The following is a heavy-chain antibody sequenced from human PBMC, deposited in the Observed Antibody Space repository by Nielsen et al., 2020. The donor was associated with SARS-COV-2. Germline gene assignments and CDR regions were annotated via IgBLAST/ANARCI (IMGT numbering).Heavy chain of an antibody. CDR3: AREPPQLRYVFDL. CDR2: VSSGSFNK. D-gene: IGHD3-16*01. Sequence: GGSLRLSCAASGFNFKSYAIHWVRQTPDKGLEWVAGVSSGSFNKYCGEPLRGRCTVSGDNSKNTVYLQMDSLRPEDTAVFYCAREPPQLRYVFDLGGQGALVTVSS. V-gene: IGHV3-30*03. J-gene: IGHJ4*02. CDR1: GFNFKSYA.